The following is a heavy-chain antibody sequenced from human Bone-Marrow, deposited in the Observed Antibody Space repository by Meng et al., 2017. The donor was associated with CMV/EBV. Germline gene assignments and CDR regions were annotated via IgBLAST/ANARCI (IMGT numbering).Heavy chain of an antibody. CDR1: FNYAW. V-gene: IGHV3-15*01. D-gene: IGHD3-16*02. CDR2: IKSKPDGETT. CDR3: ATDQYYDYVWGSHRPDY. J-gene: IGHJ4*02. Sequence: FNYAWLSWVRQAPGKGLEWVGLIKSKPDGETTDYAAPVKGRFFISRDDSENTLYLHMNSLKPEDTAIYYCATDQYYDYVWGSHRPDYWGQGTLVTVSS.